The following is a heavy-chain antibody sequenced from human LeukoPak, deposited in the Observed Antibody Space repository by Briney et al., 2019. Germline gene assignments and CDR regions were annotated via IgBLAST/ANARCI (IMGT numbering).Heavy chain of an antibody. D-gene: IGHD5-12*01. CDR3: ARAAIVDIVATIFDY. Sequence: SETLSLTCTVSGGSISSYYWSWIRQPPGQGLEWIGYIYYSGSTNYNPSLKSRVTISVDTSKNQFSLKLSSVTAADTAVYYCARAAIVDIVATIFDYWGQGTLVTVS. J-gene: IGHJ4*02. CDR2: IYYSGST. CDR1: GGSISSYY. V-gene: IGHV4-59*01.